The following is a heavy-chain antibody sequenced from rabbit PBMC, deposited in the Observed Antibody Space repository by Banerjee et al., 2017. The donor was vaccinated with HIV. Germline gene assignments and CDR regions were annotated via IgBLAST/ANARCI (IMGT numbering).Heavy chain of an antibody. J-gene: IGHJ4*01. Sequence: QEQLEECGGDLVKPEGSLTLNCTASGFSFSNKYVMCWVRQAPGKGLEWIACINTSSGNTVYAIWAKGRFTISRTASTTVALQMTSLTAADTATYFCARTADNDGYGYFDLWGPGTLVTVS. V-gene: IGHV1S45*01. D-gene: IGHD6-1*01. CDR1: GFSFSNKYV. CDR2: INTSSGNT. CDR3: ARTADNDGYGYFDL.